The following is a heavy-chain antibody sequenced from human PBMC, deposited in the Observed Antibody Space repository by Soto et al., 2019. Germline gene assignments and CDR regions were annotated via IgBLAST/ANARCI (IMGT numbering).Heavy chain of an antibody. CDR2: IIPIFGTA. V-gene: IGHV1-69*13. D-gene: IGHD2-15*01. CDR3: ARGCSGGSCYRYYYYYGMDV. J-gene: IGHJ6*02. CDR1: GGTFSSYA. Sequence: SVKVSCKASGGTFSSYAISWVRQAPGQGLEWMGGIIPIFGTANYAQKFQGRVTITADESTSTAYMELSSLRSEDTAVYYCARGCSGGSCYRYYYYYGMDVWGQGTTVTVSS.